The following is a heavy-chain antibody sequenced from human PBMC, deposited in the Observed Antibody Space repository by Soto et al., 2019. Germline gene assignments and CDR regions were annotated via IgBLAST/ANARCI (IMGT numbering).Heavy chain of an antibody. V-gene: IGHV3-30*18. D-gene: IGHD1-26*01. Sequence: QVQLVESGGGVVQPGRSLTLSCAASGFTFSNYGMHWVRLAPGKGLEWVAVISIEGNYKYYSNSVKGRFTISRDNSKSKVYLQVNSLSAEDTAGYYCAKDGGRATVYVPGDYWGQGTLVTVSS. CDR2: ISIEGNYK. J-gene: IGHJ4*02. CDR3: AKDGGRATVYVPGDY. CDR1: GFTFSNYG.